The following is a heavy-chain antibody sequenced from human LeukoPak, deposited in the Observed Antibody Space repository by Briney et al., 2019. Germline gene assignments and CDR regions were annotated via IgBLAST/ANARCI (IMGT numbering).Heavy chain of an antibody. CDR2: INGDGGRT. CDR3: ARGRNGFFDY. Sequence: GGSLRLSCAASGFXFSSSWMHWVRQAPGKGLVWVSQINGDGGRTRYADSVKGRLTISRDNAKNTVYLQMNSLRTDDTAMYYCARGRNGFFDYWGHGTLVTVSS. V-gene: IGHV3-74*01. J-gene: IGHJ4*01. D-gene: IGHD5-24*01. CDR1: GFXFSSSW.